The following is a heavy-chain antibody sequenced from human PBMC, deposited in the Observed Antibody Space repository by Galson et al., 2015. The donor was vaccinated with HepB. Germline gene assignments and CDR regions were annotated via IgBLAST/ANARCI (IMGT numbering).Heavy chain of an antibody. CDR3: ARDSDYWSDYYSQLEY. D-gene: IGHD3-3*01. Sequence: SVKVSCKASGYALSELYTHWVRQAPGHGLEWMGCFDCEYGGRSTVAQRFQGRVTMTRDTSASTVYMELRSLRSEDTAVYYCARDSDYWSDYYSQLEYWGQGTLVAVSS. CDR2: FDCEYGGRS. J-gene: IGHJ4*02. CDR1: GYALSELY. V-gene: IGHV1-24*01.